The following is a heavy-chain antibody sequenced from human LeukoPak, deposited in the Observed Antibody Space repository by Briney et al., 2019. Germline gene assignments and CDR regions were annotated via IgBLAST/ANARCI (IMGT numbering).Heavy chain of an antibody. V-gene: IGHV1-2*02. Sequence: GASVKVSCKASGYTFTGYYMHWVRQAPGQGLEWMGWINPNSGGTNYAQKFQGRVTMTRDTSISTAYMELSRLRSDDTAVYYCARIEQQLVLNNFDYWGQGTLVTVSS. CDR3: ARIEQQLVLNNFDY. CDR2: INPNSGGT. J-gene: IGHJ4*02. CDR1: GYTFTGYY. D-gene: IGHD6-13*01.